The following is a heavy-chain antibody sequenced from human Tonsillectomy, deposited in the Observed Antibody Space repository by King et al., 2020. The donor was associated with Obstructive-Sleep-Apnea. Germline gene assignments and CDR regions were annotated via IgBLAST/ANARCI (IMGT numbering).Heavy chain of an antibody. V-gene: IGHV4-59*08. CDR2: IYYIGST. Sequence: QLQESGPGLVKPSETLSLTCTVSGGSISTYYWSWIRQPPGKGLEWIGYIYYIGSTNYNPSLKSRVTISVDTSKNQFSLNLTSVTAADTAVYYCTRGGYYYFDYWGQGTLATVSS. CDR1: GGSISTYY. D-gene: IGHD3-22*01. CDR3: TRGGYYYFDY. J-gene: IGHJ4*02.